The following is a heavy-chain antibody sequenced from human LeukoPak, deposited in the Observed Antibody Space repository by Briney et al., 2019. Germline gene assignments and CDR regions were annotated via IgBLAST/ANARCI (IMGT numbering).Heavy chain of an antibody. Sequence: GGSLRLSCAASGFTFSYTWMTWVRQAPGKGLEWVASIREDGSQKSAVDSVRGRFSISRDNSKNTLYLQMNSLRAEDTAVYYCAKEQQLVLGYWGQGTLVTVSS. D-gene: IGHD6-13*01. CDR1: GFTFSYTW. CDR3: AKEQQLVLGY. J-gene: IGHJ4*02. V-gene: IGHV3-7*01. CDR2: IREDGSQK.